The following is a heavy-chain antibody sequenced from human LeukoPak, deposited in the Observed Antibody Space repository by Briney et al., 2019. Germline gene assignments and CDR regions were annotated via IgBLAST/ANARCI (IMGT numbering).Heavy chain of an antibody. CDR3: ARVRTGYSSGWPPQRTYYMDV. J-gene: IGHJ6*03. CDR1: GGSISSSSYY. CDR2: IYYTGST. V-gene: IGHV4-39*07. Sequence: SETLSLTCTVSGGSISSSSYYWGWIRQPPGKGLEWIGSIYYTGSTYYNPSLKSRVTISADTSKNQFSLKLSSVTAADTAVYYCARVRTGYSSGWPPQRTYYMDVWGKGTTVTVSS. D-gene: IGHD6-19*01.